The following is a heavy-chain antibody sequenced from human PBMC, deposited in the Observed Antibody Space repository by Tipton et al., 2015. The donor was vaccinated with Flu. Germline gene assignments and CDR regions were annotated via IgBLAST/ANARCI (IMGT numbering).Heavy chain of an antibody. CDR3: ARVTELLWFGEARGWFDP. Sequence: TLSLTCTVSGDSISSGGHYWSWIRQHPGKGLEWFGYFYPSETTHYNPSLKSRVTISLDTPKNQFSLKLSSVTAADTAVNYCARVTELLWFGEARGWFDPWGQGTLVTVSS. V-gene: IGHV4-31*03. D-gene: IGHD3-10*01. CDR2: FYPSETT. J-gene: IGHJ5*02. CDR1: GDSISSGGHY.